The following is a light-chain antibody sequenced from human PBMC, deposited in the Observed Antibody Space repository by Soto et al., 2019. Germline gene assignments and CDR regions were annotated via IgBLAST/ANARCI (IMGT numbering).Light chain of an antibody. CDR2: SAS. V-gene: IGKV1-17*03. CDR1: QDISNR. Sequence: DIQMTQSPFALSGAVGDRVTITCRASQDISNRLGWFQQRPGKAPKRLIYSASGLETGVPSRFSGTGSGTEFTLTISSLQHEDFATYYCQQHASYPRDFGQVTNVDIK. J-gene: IGKJ1*01. CDR3: QQHASYPRD.